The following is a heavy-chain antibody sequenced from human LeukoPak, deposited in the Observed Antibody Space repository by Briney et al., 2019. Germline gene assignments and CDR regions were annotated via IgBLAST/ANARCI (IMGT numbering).Heavy chain of an antibody. CDR3: ARDKTIFGPPAWFDP. CDR2: IIPIFGTA. Sequence: SVKVSCKASGGTFSSYAISWVRQAPGQGLEWMGRIIPIFGTANYARKFQGRVTITTDESTSTAYMELRSLRSEDTAVYYCARDKTIFGPPAWFDPWGQGTLVTVSS. CDR1: GGTFSSYA. J-gene: IGHJ5*02. V-gene: IGHV1-69*05. D-gene: IGHD3-9*01.